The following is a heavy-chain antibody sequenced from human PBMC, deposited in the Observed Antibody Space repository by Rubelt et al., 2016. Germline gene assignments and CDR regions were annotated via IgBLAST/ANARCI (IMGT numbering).Heavy chain of an antibody. J-gene: IGHJ2*01. CDR3: ARLRYSGSPLDR. V-gene: IGHV3-48*04. CDR1: GFIFRSYG. D-gene: IGHD1-26*01. Sequence: EVQLVESGGGLVQPGGSLRLSCAASGFIFRSYGMYWVRQAPGKGLEWISYISNTGRTIYYGDSVKGRFTISRDNAKNSLYLQMNSLRVEDTAVYYCARLRYSGSPLDRWGRGTLVSVSS. CDR2: ISNTGRTI.